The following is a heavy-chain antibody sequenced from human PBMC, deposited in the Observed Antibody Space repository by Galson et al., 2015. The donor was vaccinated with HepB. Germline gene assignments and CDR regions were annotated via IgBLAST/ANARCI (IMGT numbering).Heavy chain of an antibody. J-gene: IGHJ1*01. CDR2: NSSRSTTI. CDR1: GFTFSDYS. CDR3: ARDSPIKGTLRSPSD. V-gene: IGHV3-48*02. D-gene: IGHD5/OR15-5a*01. Sequence: SLRLSCAASGFTFSDYSMNWVRQVPGKGLEWVAYNSSRSTTINYADSVRGRFSISRDDARDSLFLQMDNLRDEDTAMYYCARDSPIKGTLRSPSDWGQGTLVTVST.